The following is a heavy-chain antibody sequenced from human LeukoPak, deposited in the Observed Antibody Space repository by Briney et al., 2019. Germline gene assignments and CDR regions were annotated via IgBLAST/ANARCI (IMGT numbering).Heavy chain of an antibody. V-gene: IGHV1-18*01. CDR3: ARDLGLRGGVVTSSYYYYYYGMDV. CDR1: GCTFTRFG. Sequence: ASVKVSCKASGCTFTRFGIRWVRQAPGQGLEWMGWISAYNGNTNYAQKLQGRVTMTTDTSTSTAYMELRSLRSDDTAVYCCARDLGLRGGVVTSSYYYYYYGMDVWGQGTTVTVSS. CDR2: ISAYNGNT. J-gene: IGHJ6*02. D-gene: IGHD3-3*01.